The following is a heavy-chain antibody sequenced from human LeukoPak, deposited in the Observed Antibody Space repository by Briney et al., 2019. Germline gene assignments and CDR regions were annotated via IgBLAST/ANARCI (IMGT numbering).Heavy chain of an antibody. CDR1: GYTFTGYY. CDR3: ARGSDIVVVPAGRPDFDY. CDR2: INPNSGGT. V-gene: IGHV1-2*02. D-gene: IGHD2-2*01. J-gene: IGHJ4*02. Sequence: ASVKVSCKASGYTFTGYYMHWVRQAPGQGLEWMGWINPNSGGTNYAQKFQGRVIMTRDTSISTAYMELSRLRSDDTAVYYCARGSDIVVVPAGRPDFDYWGQGTLVTVSS.